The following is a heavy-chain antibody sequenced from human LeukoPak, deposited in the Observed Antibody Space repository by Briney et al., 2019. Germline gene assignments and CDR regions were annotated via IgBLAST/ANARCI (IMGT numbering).Heavy chain of an antibody. Sequence: PGGSLRLSCAASGFTFNNYGMHWVRQAPGKGLEWVAVIWYDGSNKYYADSVKGRFTISRDNSKNTLYLQMNSLRAEDTAVYYCARGIQLSKPTFDYWGQGTLVTVSS. CDR1: GFTFNNYG. CDR2: IWYDGSNK. CDR3: ARGIQLSKPTFDY. D-gene: IGHD5-18*01. J-gene: IGHJ4*02. V-gene: IGHV3-33*08.